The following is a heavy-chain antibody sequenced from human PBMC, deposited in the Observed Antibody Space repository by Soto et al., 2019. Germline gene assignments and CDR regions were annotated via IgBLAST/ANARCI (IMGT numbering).Heavy chain of an antibody. Sequence: GGSLRLSCAGSGFTFSSYWMYWVRQAPGKGLEWVANIKRDGSNTYYVDSVRGRFTISRDNAQNSLYLQMNSLRPEDTAVYYCARGLGDSATFDCWGQGALVTVSS. CDR1: GFTFSSYW. D-gene: IGHD2-21*02. J-gene: IGHJ5*01. CDR3: ARGLGDSATFDC. CDR2: IKRDGSNT. V-gene: IGHV3-7*01.